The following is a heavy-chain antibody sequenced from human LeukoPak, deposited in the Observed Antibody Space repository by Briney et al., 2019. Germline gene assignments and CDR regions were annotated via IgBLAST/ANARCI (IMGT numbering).Heavy chain of an antibody. CDR1: GFTFSNHQ. Sequence: GGSLRLSCAGSGFTFSNHQMNWVRQAPGKGLEWISYISSSGNSIHYADSVKGRFTISRDNAKNSLYLQMNSLRVEDTAVYFCARDWRSGTYYLDYWGQGTLVTVSS. CDR2: ISSSGNSI. D-gene: IGHD1-26*01. CDR3: ARDWRSGTYYLDY. V-gene: IGHV3-48*03. J-gene: IGHJ4*02.